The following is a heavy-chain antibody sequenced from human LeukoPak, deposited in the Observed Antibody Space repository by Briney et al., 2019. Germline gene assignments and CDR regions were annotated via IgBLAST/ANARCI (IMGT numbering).Heavy chain of an antibody. J-gene: IGHJ3*02. Sequence: GGSPRLSCVASGFTFSNYAMGWVRQAPGKGLEWVSVVSGSGETTYYADSVKGRFTISRDNSKNTLYLQMNSLRAEDTAVYYCAKDMVDWNRGALDIWGQGTMVTVSS. CDR2: VSGSGETT. V-gene: IGHV3-23*01. D-gene: IGHD1-1*01. CDR1: GFTFSNYA. CDR3: AKDMVDWNRGALDI.